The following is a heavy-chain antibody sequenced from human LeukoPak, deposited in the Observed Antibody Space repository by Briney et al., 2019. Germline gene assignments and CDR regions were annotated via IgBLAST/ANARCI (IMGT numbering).Heavy chain of an antibody. D-gene: IGHD3-10*01. CDR3: ARLYYYGSGEFDI. Sequence: ASVKVSCKASGYTFTGYYVHWVRQAPGQGLEWMGWINPNSGGTNYAQKFQGRVTMTRDTSISTAYMELSRLRSDDTAVYYCARLYYYGSGEFDIWGQGTMVTVSS. V-gene: IGHV1-2*02. CDR2: INPNSGGT. J-gene: IGHJ3*02. CDR1: GYTFTGYY.